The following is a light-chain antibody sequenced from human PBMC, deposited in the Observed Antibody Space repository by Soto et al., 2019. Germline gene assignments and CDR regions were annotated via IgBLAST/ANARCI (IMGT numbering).Light chain of an antibody. CDR2: GVS. V-gene: IGLV2-8*01. J-gene: IGLJ1*01. Sequence: QSALTQPPSASGSPGQSVTISCTGTSSDVGGYNYVAWYQQHPGTAPKLIIYGVSKRPSGVPDRFSGSKSGNTASLAVSGLQAEDEADYYCSSYAGSNNPYVFGTGTKLTVL. CDR1: SSDVGGYNY. CDR3: SSYAGSNNPYV.